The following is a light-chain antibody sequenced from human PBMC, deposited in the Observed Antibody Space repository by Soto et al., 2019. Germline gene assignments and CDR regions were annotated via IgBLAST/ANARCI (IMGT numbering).Light chain of an antibody. V-gene: IGKV1-5*01. J-gene: IGKJ1*01. CDR1: QSISSW. CDR3: QQYNSYWT. CDR2: DAS. Sequence: DIQMTQSPSTLSASVGDRVTITCRASQSISSWLGWYQQKPGKAPKLLIYDASSLESGVPSRFSGRGSGTEFTLTISRLQPDDFATYYCQQYNSYWTFGQGTKVEIK.